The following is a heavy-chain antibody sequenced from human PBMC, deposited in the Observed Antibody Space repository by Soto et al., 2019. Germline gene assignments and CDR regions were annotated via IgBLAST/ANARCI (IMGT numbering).Heavy chain of an antibody. CDR1: GFTFSSYA. CDR2: ISGSGDST. V-gene: IGHV3-23*01. J-gene: IGHJ4*02. Sequence: GGSLRLSCAASGFTFSSYALSWVRQAPGKGLEWVSVISGSGDSTYYADSVKGRFTISRDNSKNTLYLQMNSLRAEDTAVYYCAKDRISYFDYWGQGTLVTVSS. CDR3: AKDRISYFDY.